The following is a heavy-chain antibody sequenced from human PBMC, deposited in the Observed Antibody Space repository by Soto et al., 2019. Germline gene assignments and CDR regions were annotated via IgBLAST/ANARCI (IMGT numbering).Heavy chain of an antibody. V-gene: IGHV5-51*01. CDR1: GYSFTSYW. J-gene: IGHJ3*02. Sequence: GESLKISCKGSGYSFTSYWIGWVRQMPGKGLEWMGIIYPGDSDTRYSPSFQGQVTISADKSISTAYLQWSSLKASDTAMYYCARPSSGYDLRDDAFDIWGQGTMVTVSS. D-gene: IGHD5-12*01. CDR3: ARPSSGYDLRDDAFDI. CDR2: IYPGDSDT.